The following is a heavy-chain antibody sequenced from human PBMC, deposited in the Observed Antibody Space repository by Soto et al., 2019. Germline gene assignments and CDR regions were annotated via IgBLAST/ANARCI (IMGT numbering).Heavy chain of an antibody. Sequence: ASVKVSCKASGYIFTNHYIHWVRQAPGQGLEWMGIINPSGGSTNYLQKFQGRITMTRDTSTSTVYMELSSLRSEDTAVYFCARADYYDSSGFYYDCWGQGSLVTVAS. J-gene: IGHJ4*02. D-gene: IGHD3-22*01. CDR3: ARADYYDSSGFYYDC. CDR2: INPSGGST. V-gene: IGHV1-46*01. CDR1: GYIFTNHY.